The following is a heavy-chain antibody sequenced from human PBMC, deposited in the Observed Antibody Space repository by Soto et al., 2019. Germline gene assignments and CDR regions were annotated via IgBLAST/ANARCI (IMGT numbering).Heavy chain of an antibody. CDR3: AKDRDVVVPASMPIDY. D-gene: IGHD2-2*01. V-gene: IGHV3-23*01. CDR1: GFTFSSYA. CDR2: ISGSGGST. J-gene: IGHJ4*02. Sequence: GGSLRLSCAASGFTFSSYAMSWVRQAPGKGLEWVSAISGSGGSTYYADSVKGRFTISRDNSKNTLYLQMNSLRAEDTAVYYCAKDRDVVVPASMPIDYWGQGTLVTVSS.